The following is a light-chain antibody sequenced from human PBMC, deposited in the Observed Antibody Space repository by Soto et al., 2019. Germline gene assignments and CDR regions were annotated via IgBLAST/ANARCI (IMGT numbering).Light chain of an antibody. Sequence: EIVLTQSPGTLSLSPGEGATLSCRASQSINSFLAWYQQRRGQAPRLLIYGASTRATAIPARFSGSGSGTEFTLTISSLQSEDFATYYCQHSYDTPLTFGGGTKVDIK. CDR3: QHSYDTPLT. CDR1: QSINSF. CDR2: GAS. J-gene: IGKJ4*01. V-gene: IGKV3-15*01.